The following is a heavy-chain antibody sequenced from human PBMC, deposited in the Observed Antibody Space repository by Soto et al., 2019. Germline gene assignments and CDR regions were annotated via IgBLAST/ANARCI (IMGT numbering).Heavy chain of an antibody. J-gene: IGHJ2*01. CDR3: AKGFGRCGGDCYSDWYFDL. CDR1: RFTFSSYG. V-gene: IGHV3-30*18. CDR2: ISYDGSNK. D-gene: IGHD2-21*02. Sequence: QVQLVESGGGVVQPGRSLRLFYAASRFTFSSYGMHWVRQAPGKGLEWVAVISYDGSNKYYADSVKGRFTISRDNSKNTLYLQMNSLRAEDTAVYYCAKGFGRCGGDCYSDWYFDLWGRGTLVTVSS.